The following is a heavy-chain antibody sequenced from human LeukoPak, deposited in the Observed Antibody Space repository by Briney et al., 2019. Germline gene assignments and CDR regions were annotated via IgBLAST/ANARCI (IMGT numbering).Heavy chain of an antibody. CDR2: ISASGGTP. CDR3: AKRVSTPYYYMDV. Sequence: GGSLRLSCAASGFIFRSYGMSWVRQAPGKGLEWVSTISASGGTPYYADSVKGRFTISRDNSKNTLYLQMNSLRAEDTAVYYCAKRVSTPYYYMDVRGKGTTVTISS. D-gene: IGHD5/OR15-5a*01. J-gene: IGHJ6*03. V-gene: IGHV3-23*01. CDR1: GFIFRSYG.